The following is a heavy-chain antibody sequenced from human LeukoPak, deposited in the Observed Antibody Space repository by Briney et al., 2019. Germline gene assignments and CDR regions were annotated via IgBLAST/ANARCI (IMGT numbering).Heavy chain of an antibody. CDR1: GVSISSGDYH. J-gene: IGHJ6*02. V-gene: IGHV4-30-4*01. CDR3: AREKAPENNYYYGMDV. D-gene: IGHD1/OR15-1a*01. Sequence: SETLSLTCTISGVSISSGDYHWNWIRQPPGRGLEWIGYISYSGNTYYNPSLKSRVTISVDTSKSQISLKLSSVTAADTAVYYCAREKAPENNYYYGMDVWGQGTTVTVSS. CDR2: ISYSGNT.